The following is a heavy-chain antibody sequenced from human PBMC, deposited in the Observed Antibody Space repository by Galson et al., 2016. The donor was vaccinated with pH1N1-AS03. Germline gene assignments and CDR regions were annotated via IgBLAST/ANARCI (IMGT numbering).Heavy chain of an antibody. CDR3: ARAHDYGDFLLLM. V-gene: IGHV3-7*03. CDR2: IKEDGDDQ. D-gene: IGHD4-17*01. CDR1: GFTFGAFW. J-gene: IGHJ4*02. Sequence: SLRLSCAASGFTFGAFWMSWVRQAPGKGLEWVANIKEDGDDQHYVDSVKGRFTISRDNAKKSLFLQMNSLTADDTAIYYCARAHDYGDFLLLMWGQGTLVSVSS.